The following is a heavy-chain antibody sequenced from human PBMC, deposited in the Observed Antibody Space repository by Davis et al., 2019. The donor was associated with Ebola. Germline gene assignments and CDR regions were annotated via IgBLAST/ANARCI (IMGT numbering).Heavy chain of an antibody. CDR3: SRSLDY. V-gene: IGHV3-7*01. Sequence: GESLKISCAVSGFTFRSYWIDWVRQASGKGLEWVANINQDETEKNYVDSVKGRFTISRDNAKNSVYLQMNSLRADDTAVYYCSRSLDYWGQGTLVTVSS. J-gene: IGHJ4*02. CDR2: INQDETEK. CDR1: GFTFRSYW.